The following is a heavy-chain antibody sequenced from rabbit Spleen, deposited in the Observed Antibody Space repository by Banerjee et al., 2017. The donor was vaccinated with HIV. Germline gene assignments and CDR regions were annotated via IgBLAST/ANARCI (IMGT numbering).Heavy chain of an antibody. J-gene: IGHJ4*01. Sequence: QEQLVESGGGLVKPEGSLKLSCTASGFSFSNKAVMCWVRQAPGKRPEWIACIYNGDGNTYYASWAKGRFTISKTSSTVDLKMTSLTAADTATYFCTRMESTIMTFFKLWGQGTLVTVS. CDR3: TRMESTIMTFFKL. CDR2: IYNGDGNT. CDR1: GFSFSNKAV. V-gene: IGHV1S45*01. D-gene: IGHD1-1*01.